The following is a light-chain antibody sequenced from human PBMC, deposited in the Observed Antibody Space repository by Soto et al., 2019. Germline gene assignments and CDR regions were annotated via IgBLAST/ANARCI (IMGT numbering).Light chain of an antibody. CDR1: SSDVGGYIF. Sequence: QSALTQPASVSGSPGQSITISCTGTSSDVGGYIFVSWHQQHPGKAPKLMIYDVSNRPSGVSNRFSGSKSGNTASLTISGLQAEDEADYYCSSYTTSSTLVFGGGTKVTVL. CDR2: DVS. J-gene: IGLJ2*01. V-gene: IGLV2-14*01. CDR3: SSYTTSSTLV.